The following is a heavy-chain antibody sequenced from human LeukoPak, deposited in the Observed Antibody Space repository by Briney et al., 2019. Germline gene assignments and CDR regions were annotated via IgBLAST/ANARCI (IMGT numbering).Heavy chain of an antibody. CDR1: GGTFSSYA. CDR3: ASQAAAGTTGGDY. D-gene: IGHD6-13*01. J-gene: IGHJ4*02. CDR2: IIPIFGTA. Sequence: ASVKVSCKASGGTFSSYAISWVRQAPGQGLEWMGGIIPIFGTANYAQKFQGRVTITTDESTSTAYMELSSLRSEDTAAYYCASQAAAGTTGGDYWGQGTLVTVSS. V-gene: IGHV1-69*05.